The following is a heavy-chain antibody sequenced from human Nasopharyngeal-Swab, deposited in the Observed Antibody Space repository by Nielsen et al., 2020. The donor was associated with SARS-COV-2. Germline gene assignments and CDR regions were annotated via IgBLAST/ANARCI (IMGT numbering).Heavy chain of an antibody. V-gene: IGHV4-4*02. J-gene: IGHJ3*02. CDR2: IYHSGST. CDR3: SGDFWSGYPDAFDI. D-gene: IGHD3-3*01. Sequence: WIRQPPGKGLEWIGGIYHSGSTNYNPSLKSGVTISVDKCKNKFSLKLSYVTAADTAVYYCSGDFWSGYPDAFDIWGQGTMVTVSS.